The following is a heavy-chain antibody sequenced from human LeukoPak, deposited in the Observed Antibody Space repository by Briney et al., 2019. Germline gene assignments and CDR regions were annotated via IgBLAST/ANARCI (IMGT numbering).Heavy chain of an antibody. J-gene: IGHJ5*02. D-gene: IGHD4-17*01. CDR3: ARDRTGLTTVTSGYNWFDP. Sequence: PSETLSLTCTVSGGSISSYYWSWIRQPPGKGLEWIGYIYYCGSTNYNPSLKSRVTISVDTSKNQFSLKLSSVTAADTAVYYCARDRTGLTTVTSGYNWFDPWGQGTLVTVSS. V-gene: IGHV4-59*01. CDR2: IYYCGST. CDR1: GGSISSYY.